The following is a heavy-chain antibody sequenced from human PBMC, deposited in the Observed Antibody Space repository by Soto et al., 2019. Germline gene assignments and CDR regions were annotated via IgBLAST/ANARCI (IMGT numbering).Heavy chain of an antibody. D-gene: IGHD6-19*01. CDR2: INPNSGGT. J-gene: IGHJ4*02. CDR1: GYTFTVYY. V-gene: IGHV1-2*02. Sequence: ASVKVSCKASGYTFTVYYMHWVRQAPGQGLEWMGWINPNSGGTNYAQKFQGRVTMTRDTSISTAYMELSRLRSDDTAVYYCARGGIGSGWYRGNYWRQGTLANVSS. CDR3: ARGGIGSGWYRGNY.